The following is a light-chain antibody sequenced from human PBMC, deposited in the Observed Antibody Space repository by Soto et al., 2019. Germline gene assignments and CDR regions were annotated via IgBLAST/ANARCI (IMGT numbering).Light chain of an antibody. Sequence: QPVLTQPPSASGSLGQSVTFSCTGTSSDVGGYNYVSWYQQHPGKAPKLIIHEVHKRPSGVPDRFSGSKSGNTASLTVSGLQAEDEADYHCSSYGGNDWVFGGGTKLTVL. J-gene: IGLJ3*02. V-gene: IGLV2-8*01. CDR2: EVH. CDR1: SSDVGGYNY. CDR3: SSYGGNDWV.